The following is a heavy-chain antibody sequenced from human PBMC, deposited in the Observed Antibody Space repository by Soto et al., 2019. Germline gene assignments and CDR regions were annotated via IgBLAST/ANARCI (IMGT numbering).Heavy chain of an antibody. V-gene: IGHV1-18*01. J-gene: IGHJ6*02. CDR3: ARDRGYDILTGYRNPYYYYYGMDV. Sequence: VASVKVSCKASGYTFTSYGISWVRQAPGQGLEWMGWISAYNGNTNYAQKLQGRVTMTTDTSTSTAYMELSSLRSEDTAVYYCARDRGYDILTGYRNPYYYYYGMDVWGQGTTVTVSS. D-gene: IGHD3-9*01. CDR1: GYTFTSYG. CDR2: ISAYNGNT.